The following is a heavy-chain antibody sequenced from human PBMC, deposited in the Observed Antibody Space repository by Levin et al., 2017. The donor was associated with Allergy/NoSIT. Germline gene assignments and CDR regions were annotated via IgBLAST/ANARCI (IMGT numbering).Heavy chain of an antibody. J-gene: IGHJ6*02. CDR1: GILFSSYD. CDR3: ASWAMYHYDRSAFDYFYYAMDV. D-gene: IGHD3-22*01. CDR2: ISAGGNYI. V-gene: IGHV3-21*01. Sequence: GESLKISCAASGILFSSYDMNRVRQAPGKGLEWVSSISAGGNYIYYADSVKGRFTISRDNAKNSLFLQMNSLRAEDTAVYYCASWAMYHYDRSAFDYFYYAMDVWGQGTTVTVSS.